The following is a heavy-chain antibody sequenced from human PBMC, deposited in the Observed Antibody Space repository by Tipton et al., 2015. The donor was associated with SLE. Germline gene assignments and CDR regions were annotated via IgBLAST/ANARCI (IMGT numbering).Heavy chain of an antibody. J-gene: IGHJ6*03. CDR1: GASMSSGEYY. D-gene: IGHD1-26*01. CDR2: IYYSGST. Sequence: TLSLTCTVSGASMSSGEYYWSWIRQHPGKGLEWIGYIYYSGSTYYNPSLNGRVTISLDTSERQFSLRLSSVTAADTAVYYCARDLLRGGYYYYMDVWGKGTTVTVSS. V-gene: IGHV4-31*03. CDR3: ARDLLRGGYYYYMDV.